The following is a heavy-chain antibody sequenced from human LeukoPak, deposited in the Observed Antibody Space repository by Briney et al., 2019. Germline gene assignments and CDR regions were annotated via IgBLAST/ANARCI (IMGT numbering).Heavy chain of an antibody. CDR1: GFTFSDYY. CDR2: ISSSGSTL. CDR3: ARRRYNWNAIDY. D-gene: IGHD1-20*01. V-gene: IGHV3-11*01. Sequence: GGSLRLSCAASGFTFSDYYMSWIRQAPGKGLEWVSYISSSGSTLYYADSVKGRITISRDNAKNSLYLQMNSLKAEDTAVYYCARRRYNWNAIDYWGQGTLVTVSS. J-gene: IGHJ4*02.